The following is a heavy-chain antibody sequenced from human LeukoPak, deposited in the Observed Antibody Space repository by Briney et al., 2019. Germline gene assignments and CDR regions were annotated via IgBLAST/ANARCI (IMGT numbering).Heavy chain of an antibody. CDR2: MNPNSGNT. CDR3: ARAGYCSGGSCRADF. J-gene: IGHJ4*02. CDR1: GYTFTSYD. Sequence: ASVKVSCKASGYTFTSYDINWVRQATGQGLEWMGWMNPNSGNTGYAQKLQGRVTVTTDTSTSTAYMELRSLRSDDTALYYCARAGYCSGGSCRADFWGQGTLVTVSS. D-gene: IGHD2-15*01. V-gene: IGHV1-8*01.